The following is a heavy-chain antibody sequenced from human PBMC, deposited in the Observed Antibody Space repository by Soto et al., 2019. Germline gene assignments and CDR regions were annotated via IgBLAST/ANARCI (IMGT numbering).Heavy chain of an antibody. D-gene: IGHD3-16*01. CDR2: ISWDGGST. Sequence: GGSLRLSCAASGFTFDDYTMHWVRQAPGKGLEWVSLISWDGGSTYCADSVKGRFTISRDNSKNSLYLQMNSLRTEDTALYYCAKVYVYYYYYGMDVWGQGTTVTVSS. V-gene: IGHV3-43*01. CDR3: AKVYVYYYYYGMDV. J-gene: IGHJ6*02. CDR1: GFTFDDYT.